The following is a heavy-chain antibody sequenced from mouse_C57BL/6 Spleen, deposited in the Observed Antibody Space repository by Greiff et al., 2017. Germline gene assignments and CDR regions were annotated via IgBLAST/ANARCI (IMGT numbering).Heavy chain of an antibody. CDR2: INPSSGYT. D-gene: IGHD1-1*01. J-gene: IGHJ2*01. V-gene: IGHV1-4*01. CDR1: GYTFTSYT. Sequence: QVQLKESGAELARPGASVKMSCKASGYTFTSYTMHWVKQRPGQGLEWIGYINPSSGYTKYNQKFKDKATLTADKSSSTAYMQLSSLTSEDSAVYYCARGYGSSPFDYWGQGTTLTVSS. CDR3: ARGYGSSPFDY.